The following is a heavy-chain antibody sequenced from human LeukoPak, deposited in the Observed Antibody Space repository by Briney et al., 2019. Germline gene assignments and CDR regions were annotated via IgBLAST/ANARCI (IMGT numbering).Heavy chain of an antibody. V-gene: IGHV3-7*01. CDR1: GFIFSSYW. J-gene: IGHJ4*02. CDR3: TSYSYSGNY. Sequence: QAGGSLRLSCTASGFIFSSYWMTWVRQAPGKGLEWVANIRQDGSEKNFVDSVKGRFTISRDNAKNSLYLQMNSLRAEDTAVYYCTSYSYSGNYWGQGTPVTVSS. D-gene: IGHD5-18*01. CDR2: IRQDGSEK.